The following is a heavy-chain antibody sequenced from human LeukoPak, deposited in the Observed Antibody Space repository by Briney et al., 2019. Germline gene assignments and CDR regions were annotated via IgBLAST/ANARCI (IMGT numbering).Heavy chain of an antibody. J-gene: IGHJ6*02. CDR3: AKDQEEQWLYYYYGMDV. Sequence: GRSLRLSCAASGFTFSSYGMHWVHQAPGKGLEWVAVISYDGSNKYYADSVKGRFTISRDNSKNTLYLQMNSLRAEDTAVYYCAKDQEEQWLYYYYGMDVWGQGTTVTVSS. V-gene: IGHV3-30*18. CDR2: ISYDGSNK. D-gene: IGHD6-19*01. CDR1: GFTFSSYG.